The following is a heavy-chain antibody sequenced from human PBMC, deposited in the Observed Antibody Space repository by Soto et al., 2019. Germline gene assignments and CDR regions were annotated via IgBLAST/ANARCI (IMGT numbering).Heavy chain of an antibody. V-gene: IGHV3-23*01. CDR1: GFTFSSYA. D-gene: IGHD3-3*01. Sequence: GGSLRLSCAASGFTFSSYAMSWVRQAPGKGLEWVSAISGSGGSTYYADSVKGRFTISRDNSKNTLYLQMNSLRAEDTVVYYCAKDGDFWSGYYVGGYYYYYGMDVWGQGTTVTVSS. CDR3: AKDGDFWSGYYVGGYYYYYGMDV. J-gene: IGHJ6*02. CDR2: ISGSGGST.